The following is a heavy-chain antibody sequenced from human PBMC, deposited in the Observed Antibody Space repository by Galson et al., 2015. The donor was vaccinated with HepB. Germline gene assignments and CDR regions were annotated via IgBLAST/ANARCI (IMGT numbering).Heavy chain of an antibody. CDR2: IYPGDSDT. CDR1: GYSFTSYW. CDR3: ARHVRAWNRFDAFDI. Sequence: QSGAEVKKPGESLKISCKGSGYSFTSYWIGWVRQMPGKGLEWMGIIYPGDSDTRYSPSFQGQVTISADKSISTAYLQWSSLKASDTAMYYCARHVRAWNRFDAFDIWGQGTMVTVSS. J-gene: IGHJ3*02. V-gene: IGHV5-51*01. D-gene: IGHD1-1*01.